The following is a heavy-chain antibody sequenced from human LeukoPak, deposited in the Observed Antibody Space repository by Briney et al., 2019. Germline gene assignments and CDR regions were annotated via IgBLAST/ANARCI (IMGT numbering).Heavy chain of an antibody. Sequence: GESLKISCKGSGYSFSTNWIGWVRQMPGKGLEWMGIIYPGDSDTRYSPSFQGQVTISADKSISTAYLHWRSLKASDTAMYYCARHTSLTTIEYWGQGTLVTVSS. CDR2: IYPGDSDT. CDR1: GYSFSTNW. J-gene: IGHJ4*02. D-gene: IGHD3-22*01. CDR3: ARHTSLTTIEY. V-gene: IGHV5-51*01.